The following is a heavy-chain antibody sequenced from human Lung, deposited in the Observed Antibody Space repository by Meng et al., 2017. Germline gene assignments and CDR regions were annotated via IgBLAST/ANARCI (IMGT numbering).Heavy chain of an antibody. J-gene: IGHJ4*02. Sequence: SETLSLTCTVSGGSISSGGYYWSWIRQHPGKGLEWIGYIYYSGSTYYNPSLKSLVTISVDTSKNQFSLKLSSVTAADTAVYYCARDLRERWLQFPRIGYYWGQGTLVTVSS. CDR2: IYYSGST. V-gene: IGHV4-31*01. CDR1: GGSISSGGYY. CDR3: ARDLRERWLQFPRIGYY. D-gene: IGHD5-24*01.